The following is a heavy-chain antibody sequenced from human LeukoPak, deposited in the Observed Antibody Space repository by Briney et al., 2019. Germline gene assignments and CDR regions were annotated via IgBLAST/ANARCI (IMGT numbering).Heavy chain of an antibody. D-gene: IGHD1-7*01. CDR2: ISQSGTT. Sequence: SETLSLTCAVSGASISSSNWWTWVRQPPGKGLEWIGEISQSGTTNYNPSLKSRVTISVDKSKNQFSLRLSSVTAADTAVYYCARRTTFPVVGMDVWGQGTTVTVSS. J-gene: IGHJ6*02. CDR3: ARRTTFPVVGMDV. V-gene: IGHV4-4*02. CDR1: GASISSSNW.